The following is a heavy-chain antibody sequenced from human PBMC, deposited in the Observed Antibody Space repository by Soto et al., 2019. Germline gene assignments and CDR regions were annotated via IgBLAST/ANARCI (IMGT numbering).Heavy chain of an antibody. J-gene: IGHJ4*02. Sequence: GGSLRLSWAASGFTFSRYAMIWVRQAPGKGLEWVSAISGSGGSTYYADSVKGRFTISRDNAKNSLYLQMNSLRAEDTAVYYCARGLREVDYWGQRTLVTVSS. CDR1: GFTFSRYA. V-gene: IGHV3-23*01. CDR2: ISGSGGST. CDR3: ARGLREVDY.